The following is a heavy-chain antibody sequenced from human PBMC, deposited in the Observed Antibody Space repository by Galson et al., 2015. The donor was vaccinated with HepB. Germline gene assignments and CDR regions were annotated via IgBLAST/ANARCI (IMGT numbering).Heavy chain of an antibody. D-gene: IGHD1-26*01. Sequence: SLRLSCAASGFTFRSYGMHWVRQAPGKGLEWVAVIWYDGSNAYYADSVKGRFTISRDNSKNTLYLQMNSLRAEDTAVYYCAREGVYSGSYSWGGLDYWGQGTLVTVSS. CDR2: IWYDGSNA. CDR3: AREGVYSGSYSWGGLDY. J-gene: IGHJ4*02. V-gene: IGHV3-33*01. CDR1: GFTFRSYG.